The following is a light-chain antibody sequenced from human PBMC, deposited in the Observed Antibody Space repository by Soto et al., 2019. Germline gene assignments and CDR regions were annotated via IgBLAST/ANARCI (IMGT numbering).Light chain of an antibody. J-gene: IGKJ1*01. CDR1: QSVTTQ. CDR3: QQYGGSTLT. Sequence: IVLTQSPGTLSLSPGERATLSCRASQSVTTQLAWYQQKPGQAPRLIIHGASSRATGVPDRITGSGSGTDFPLSISRLEPEDFAVYYCQQYGGSTLTFGQGTKVEIK. V-gene: IGKV3-20*01. CDR2: GAS.